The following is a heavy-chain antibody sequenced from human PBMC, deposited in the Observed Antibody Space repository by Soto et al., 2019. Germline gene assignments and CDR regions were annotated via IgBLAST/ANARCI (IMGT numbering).Heavy chain of an antibody. Sequence: QVQLVESGGGVVQPGRSLRLSCAASGFTFSSYAMHWVRQAPGKGLEWVAVISYDGSNKYYADSVKGRFTISRDNSKNTLYLQMNSLRAEDTAVYYCARVGQWLEIYYYYGMDVWGQGTTVTVSS. D-gene: IGHD6-19*01. CDR1: GFTFSSYA. CDR3: ARVGQWLEIYYYYGMDV. J-gene: IGHJ6*02. V-gene: IGHV3-30-3*01. CDR2: ISYDGSNK.